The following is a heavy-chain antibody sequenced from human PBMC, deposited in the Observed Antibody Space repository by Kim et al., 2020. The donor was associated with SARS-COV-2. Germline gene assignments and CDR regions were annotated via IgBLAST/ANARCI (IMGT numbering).Heavy chain of an antibody. CDR2: TRNRANRYST. V-gene: IGHV3-72*01. CDR3: VRIYSVYPSVPYPFDY. D-gene: IGHD2-21*01. CDR1: GFTFSDYY. Sequence: GGSLRLSCAVSGFTFSDYYMDWVRQAPGKGLEWVGRTRNRANRYSTEYAASVKGRFTISRDDSKNSLYLQMNSLRTEDTAVYYCVRIYSVYPSVPYPFDYWGQGTLVTVSS. J-gene: IGHJ4*02.